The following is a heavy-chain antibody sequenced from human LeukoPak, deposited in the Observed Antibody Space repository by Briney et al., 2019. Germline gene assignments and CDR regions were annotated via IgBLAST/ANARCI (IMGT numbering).Heavy chain of an antibody. Sequence: SETLSLTCTVSGGSISSSSYYWGWIRQPPGEGLEWIGSIYHSGSTYYNPSLKSRVTISVDTSKNQFSLKLSSVTAADTAVYYCARLTQLVPLDYWGQGTLVTVSS. D-gene: IGHD6-13*01. J-gene: IGHJ4*02. V-gene: IGHV4-39*07. CDR3: ARLTQLVPLDY. CDR2: IYHSGST. CDR1: GGSISSSSYY.